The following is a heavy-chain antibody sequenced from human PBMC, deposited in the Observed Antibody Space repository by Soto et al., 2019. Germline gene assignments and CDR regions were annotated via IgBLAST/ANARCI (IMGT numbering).Heavy chain of an antibody. D-gene: IGHD5-12*01. CDR3: ARRGGYHSKGWYFDL. CDR1: GGSISSSSYY. J-gene: IGHJ2*01. CDR2: IYYSGST. V-gene: IGHV4-39*01. Sequence: QLQLQESGPGLVKPSETLSLTCTVSGGSISSSSYYWGWIRQPPGKGLEWIGSIYYSGSTYYNPSLKSRVTISVDTSKNQCSLKRSSVTAADTAVYYCARRGGYHSKGWYFDLWGRGTLVTVSS.